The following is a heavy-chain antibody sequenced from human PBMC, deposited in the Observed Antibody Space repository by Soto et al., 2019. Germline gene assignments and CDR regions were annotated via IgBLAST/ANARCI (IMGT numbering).Heavy chain of an antibody. CDR3: TRDLYSYGYLPEY. CDR1: GFTFGDYA. CDR2: IRSKAYGGTT. J-gene: IGHJ4*02. Sequence: GWSLRLSCTASGFTFGDYAMSLVRQAPGKGLEWVGFIRSKAYGGTTEYAASVKGRFTISRDDSKSIAYLQMNSLKTEDTAVYYCTRDLYSYGYLPEYWGEGTLVTVSS. D-gene: IGHD5-18*01. V-gene: IGHV3-49*04.